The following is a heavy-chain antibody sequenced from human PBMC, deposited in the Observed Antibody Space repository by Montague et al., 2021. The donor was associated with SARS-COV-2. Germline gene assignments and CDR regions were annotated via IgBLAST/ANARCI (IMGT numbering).Heavy chain of an antibody. V-gene: IGHV1-24*01. Sequence: SVKVSCKVSGYTLTELSMHWVRQAPGKGLEWMGGFDPEDGETIYAQKFQGRVTMTEDTSTDTAYMELSSLRSEDTAVYYCATGRAVAGTMWDYYYYYGMDVWGQGTTGTVSS. J-gene: IGHJ6*02. CDR1: GYTLTELS. CDR3: ATGRAVAGTMWDYYYYYGMDV. D-gene: IGHD6-19*01. CDR2: FDPEDGET.